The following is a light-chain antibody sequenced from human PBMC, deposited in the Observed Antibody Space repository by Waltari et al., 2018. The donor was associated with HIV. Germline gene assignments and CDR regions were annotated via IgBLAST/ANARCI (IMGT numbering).Light chain of an antibody. CDR3: CSYAGSRGVV. V-gene: IGLV2-23*02. J-gene: IGLJ2*01. CDR2: EVT. CDR1: SSDVGRYNL. Sequence: QSALTQPASVSGSPGQSITISCPGTSSDVGRYNLVSWYQHHPHKAPQVVIYEVTKRPSGVSNRFSGSKSGNTASLTISGLQAEDESDYYCCSYAGSRGVVFGGGTKLTVL.